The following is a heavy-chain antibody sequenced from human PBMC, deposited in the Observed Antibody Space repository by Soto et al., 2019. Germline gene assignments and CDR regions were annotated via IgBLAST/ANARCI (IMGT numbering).Heavy chain of an antibody. Sequence: GASVKVSCKASGYTFTSYAMHWVRQAPGQRLEWMGWINAGNGNTKYSQKFQGRVTITRDTSASTAYMELSSLRSEDTAVYYCARVGVVRAAKIHNLFDSRGQGSLVIGSS. CDR2: INAGNGNT. J-gene: IGHJ5*01. CDR1: GYTFTSYA. V-gene: IGHV1-3*01. D-gene: IGHD2-2*01. CDR3: ARVGVVRAAKIHNLFDS.